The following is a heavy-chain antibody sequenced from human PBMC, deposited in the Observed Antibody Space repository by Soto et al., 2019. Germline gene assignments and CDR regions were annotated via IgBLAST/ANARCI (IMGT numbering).Heavy chain of an antibody. Sequence: GGSLRLSCAASGFTFSDYYMSWIRQAPGKGLEWVSYISSSGSTIYYADSVKGRFTISRDNAKNSLYLQMNSLRAEDTAVYYSARDMYNWNDWSGFDPWGQGTLVTVSS. J-gene: IGHJ5*02. D-gene: IGHD1-1*01. CDR3: ARDMYNWNDWSGFDP. CDR2: ISSSGSTI. CDR1: GFTFSDYY. V-gene: IGHV3-11*01.